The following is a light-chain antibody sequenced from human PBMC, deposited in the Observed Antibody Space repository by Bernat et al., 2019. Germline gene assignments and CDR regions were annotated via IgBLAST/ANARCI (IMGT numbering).Light chain of an antibody. CDR3: QQFNLYPYT. V-gene: IGKV1-5*03. CDR2: KAS. Sequence: DIQMTQSPSSLSASVGDRVTITCRASQSISSWLAWCQQIPGKAPKLLIYKASTLESGVPSRFSGSGSGAEFTLTISSLQPSDVGTYYCQQFNLYPYTFGQGTKVEI. CDR1: QSISSW. J-gene: IGKJ2*01.